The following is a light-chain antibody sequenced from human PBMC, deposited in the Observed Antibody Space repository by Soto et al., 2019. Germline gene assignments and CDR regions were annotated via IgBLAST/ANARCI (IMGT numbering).Light chain of an antibody. CDR2: GAS. CDR1: QGGSSSY. CDR3: QQYNNWPRT. V-gene: IGKV3-20*01. Sequence: EIVLTQSPGTLSLSPGERATLSCRASQGGSSSYLAWYQQKPGQAPRLLIYGASSRATGIPDRFSGSGSGTDFTLTISRLEPEDFAVYYCQQYNNWPRTFGQGTRLEIK. J-gene: IGKJ5*01.